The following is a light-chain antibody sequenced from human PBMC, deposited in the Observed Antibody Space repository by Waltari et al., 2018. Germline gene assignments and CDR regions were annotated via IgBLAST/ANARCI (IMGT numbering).Light chain of an antibody. Sequence: QSVLTQPPSVSGAPGQRVTIACTGSSSNIGARHDVHWYQQVPGTAPKLLIDGTINRPSGVPDRFACSKSGTSASLAITGLQAEDEADYYCQSYDSSLRGVIFGGGTKLTVL. CDR1: SSNIGARHD. V-gene: IGLV1-40*01. CDR2: GTI. J-gene: IGLJ2*01. CDR3: QSYDSSLRGVI.